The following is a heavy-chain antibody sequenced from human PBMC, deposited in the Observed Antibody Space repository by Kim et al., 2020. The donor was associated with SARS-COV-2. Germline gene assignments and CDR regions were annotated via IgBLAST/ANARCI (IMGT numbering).Heavy chain of an antibody. CDR1: GGSISSSSYY. CDR2: IYYSGST. V-gene: IGHV4-39*07. J-gene: IGHJ3*02. D-gene: IGHD3-10*01. Sequence: SETLSLTCTVSGGSISSSSYYWGWIRQPPGKGLEWIGSIYYSGSTYYNPSLKSRVTISVDTSKNQFSLKLSSVTAADTAVYYCARDRFSITMVRGLTHRKNAFDIWGQGTMVTVSS. CDR3: ARDRFSITMVRGLTHRKNAFDI.